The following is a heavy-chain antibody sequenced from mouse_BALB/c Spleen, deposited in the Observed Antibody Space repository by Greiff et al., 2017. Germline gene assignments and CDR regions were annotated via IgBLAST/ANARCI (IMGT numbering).Heavy chain of an antibody. J-gene: IGHJ4*01. CDR1: GFAFSSYD. CDR3: ARHGLGRNYAMDY. CDR2: ISSGGGST. V-gene: IGHV5-12-1*01. Sequence: DVKLVESGGGLVKPGGSLKLSCAASGFAFSSYDMSWVRQTPEKRLEWVAYISSGGGSTYYPDTVKGRFTISRDNAKNTLYLQMSSLKSEDTAMYYCARHGLGRNYAMDYWGQGTSVTVSS. D-gene: IGHD4-1*01.